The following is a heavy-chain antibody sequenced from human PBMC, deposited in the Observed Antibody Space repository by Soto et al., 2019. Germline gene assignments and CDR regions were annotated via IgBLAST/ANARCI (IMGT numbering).Heavy chain of an antibody. CDR3: ARFSFCGQLVEYYYYGMDV. CDR1: GGSISSSNW. J-gene: IGHJ6*02. Sequence: SETLSLTCAVSGGSISSSNWWSWVRQPPGKGLEWIGEIYHSGSTNYNPSLKSRVTISVDKSKNQFSLKLSSVTAADTAVYYCARFSFCGQLVEYYYYGMDVWGQGTTVTFSS. CDR2: IYHSGST. D-gene: IGHD6-13*01. V-gene: IGHV4-4*02.